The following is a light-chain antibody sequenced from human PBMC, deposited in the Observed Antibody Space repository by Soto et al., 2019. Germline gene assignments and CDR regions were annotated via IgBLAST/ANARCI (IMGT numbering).Light chain of an antibody. V-gene: IGKV1-27*01. CDR2: VAS. CDR1: QGISNY. CDR3: QQYSTYSWT. Sequence: DIQMTQSPSSLSASVGDRVTITCRASQGISNYLAWYQQKPGKVPKVLIYVASALQSGVPSRFSGSGSGRDFTLTISSLQPDDFATYFCQQYSTYSWTFGQGTKVDIK. J-gene: IGKJ1*01.